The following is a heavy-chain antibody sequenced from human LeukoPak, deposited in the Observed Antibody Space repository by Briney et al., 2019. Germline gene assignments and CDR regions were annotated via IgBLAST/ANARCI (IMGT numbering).Heavy chain of an antibody. CDR1: GFTFSSYS. CDR3: AKDTPYSSGSGHYYGMDV. J-gene: IGHJ6*02. CDR2: VSSSSSYI. V-gene: IGHV3-21*01. Sequence: GGSLRLSCAASGFTFSSYSMNWVRQAPGKGLEWVSSVSSSSSYIYYADSVKGRFTISRDNAKNSLYLQMNSLRAEDTAVYYCAKDTPYSSGSGHYYGMDVWGQGTTVTVSS. D-gene: IGHD6-19*01.